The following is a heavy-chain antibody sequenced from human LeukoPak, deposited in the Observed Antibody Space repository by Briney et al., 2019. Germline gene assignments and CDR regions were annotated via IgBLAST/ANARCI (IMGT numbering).Heavy chain of an antibody. V-gene: IGHV4-39*07. D-gene: IGHD3-22*01. CDR3: ARGFGYYPYYFDY. CDR2: IYYSGST. CDR1: GGSLSSSSYY. Sequence: SETLSLTCTVSGGSLSSSSYYWGWIRQPPGKGLEWIGSIYYSGSTYYNPSLKSRVTISVDTSKNQFSLKLSSVTAADTAVYYCARGFGYYPYYFDYWGQGTLVTVSS. J-gene: IGHJ4*02.